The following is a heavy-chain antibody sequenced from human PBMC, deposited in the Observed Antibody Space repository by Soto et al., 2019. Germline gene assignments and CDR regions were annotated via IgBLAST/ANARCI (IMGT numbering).Heavy chain of an antibody. CDR1: GYTFTGYY. D-gene: IGHD5-12*01. CDR3: ARDRGYSGYDFGYYYGMDV. V-gene: IGHV1-2*04. Sequence: ASVKVSCKASGYTFTGYYMHWVRQAPGQGLEWMGWINPNSGGTNYAQKFQGWVTMTRDTSISTAYMELSRLRSDDTAVYYCARDRGYSGYDFGYYYGMDVWGQGTTVTVSS. CDR2: INPNSGGT. J-gene: IGHJ6*02.